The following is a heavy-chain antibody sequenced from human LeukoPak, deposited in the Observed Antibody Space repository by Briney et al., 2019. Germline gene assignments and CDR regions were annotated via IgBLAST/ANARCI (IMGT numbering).Heavy chain of an antibody. D-gene: IGHD2-15*01. CDR3: AKDYCSGGSCYDY. CDR2: ISYDGSNK. J-gene: IGHJ4*02. Sequence: GGSLRLSSAASGFTFSSYGMHWVRQAPGKGLEWVAVISYDGSNKYYADSVKGRFTISRDNSKNTLYLQMNSLRAEDTAVYYCAKDYCSGGSCYDYWGQGTLVTVSS. CDR1: GFTFSSYG. V-gene: IGHV3-30*18.